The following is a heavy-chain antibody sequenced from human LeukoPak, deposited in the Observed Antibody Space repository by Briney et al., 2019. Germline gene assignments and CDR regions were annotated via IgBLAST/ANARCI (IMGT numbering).Heavy chain of an antibody. CDR1: GGSISSGGYY. J-gene: IGHJ4*02. CDR2: IYYSGST. Sequence: SETLSLTCTVSGGSISSGGYYWSWIRQHPGKGLEWIGYIYYSGSTYYNPSLKSRVTISVDTSKNQFSLKLSSVTAADTAVYYCARGVLVAATISYYFDYWGQGTLVTVSS. CDR3: ARGVLVAATISYYFDY. V-gene: IGHV4-31*03. D-gene: IGHD5-12*01.